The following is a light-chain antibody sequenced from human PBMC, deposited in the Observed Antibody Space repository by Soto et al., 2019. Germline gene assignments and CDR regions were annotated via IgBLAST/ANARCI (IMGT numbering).Light chain of an antibody. J-gene: IGKJ5*01. Sequence: DIQMYQSPSSLSASVGDRVTITCRASQSISSYLNWYQQKPGKAPKLLIYAASSLQSGVPSRFSGSGSGTDFTLTISSLQPEDFATYYCQQSYSTLITFGQGTRLEI. CDR1: QSISSY. V-gene: IGKV1-39*01. CDR3: QQSYSTLIT. CDR2: AAS.